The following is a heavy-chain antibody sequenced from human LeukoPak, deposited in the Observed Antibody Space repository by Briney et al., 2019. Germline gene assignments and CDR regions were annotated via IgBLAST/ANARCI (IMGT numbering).Heavy chain of an antibody. Sequence: PGGSLRLSCAASGFTFSSYAMSWVRQAPGRGLEWVSAISVSGGHTYYADSVKGRFTISRDNSKNTLYLQMNSLRAEDTAVYYCAKDQVVEWELLRGVGAFDIWGQGTMVTVPS. CDR2: ISVSGGHT. J-gene: IGHJ3*02. CDR3: AKDQVVEWELLRGVGAFDI. D-gene: IGHD1-26*01. V-gene: IGHV3-23*01. CDR1: GFTFSSYA.